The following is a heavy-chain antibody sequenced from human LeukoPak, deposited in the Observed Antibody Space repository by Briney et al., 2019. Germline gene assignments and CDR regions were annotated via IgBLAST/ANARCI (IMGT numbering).Heavy chain of an antibody. CDR3: AKDRSGYGSGSYSFNY. CDR1: GFTFSSYG. D-gene: IGHD3-10*01. J-gene: IGHJ4*02. CDR2: ISYDGSNK. V-gene: IGHV3-30*18. Sequence: GGSLRLSCAASGFTFSSYGMHWVRQAPGKGLEWVAVISYDGSNKYYADSVKGRFTISRDNSKNTLYLQMNSLRVEDTAVYYCAKDRSGYGSGSYSFNYWGQGTLVTVSS.